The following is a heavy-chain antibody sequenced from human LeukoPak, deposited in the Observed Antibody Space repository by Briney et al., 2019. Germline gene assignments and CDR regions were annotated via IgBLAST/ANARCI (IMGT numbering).Heavy chain of an antibody. CDR1: GYTFTSYD. J-gene: IGHJ5*02. CDR3: ARGRVKAGYCSSTSCFPKAPHWFDP. CDR2: MNPNSGNT. D-gene: IGHD2-2*01. V-gene: IGHV1-8*01. Sequence: ASVKVSCKASGYTFTSYDINWVRQAAGQGLEWMGWMNPNSGNTVYAQRFQGRVTMTRNTSISTAYMELSSLRSEDTAVYYCARGRVKAGYCSSTSCFPKAPHWFDPWGQGTLVTVSS.